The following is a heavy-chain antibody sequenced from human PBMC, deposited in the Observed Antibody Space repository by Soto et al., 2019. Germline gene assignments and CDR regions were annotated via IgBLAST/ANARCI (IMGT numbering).Heavy chain of an antibody. CDR1: GFTFSSYA. J-gene: IGHJ6*02. Sequence: HPGGSLRLSCAASGFTFSSYAMHWVRQAPGKGLEWVAVISYDGSNKYYADSVKGRFTISRDNSKNTLYLQMNSLRAEDTAVYYCASWYYGSGSPTLYYYYGMDVWGQGTTVTVSS. V-gene: IGHV3-30-3*01. CDR3: ASWYYGSGSPTLYYYYGMDV. CDR2: ISYDGSNK. D-gene: IGHD3-10*01.